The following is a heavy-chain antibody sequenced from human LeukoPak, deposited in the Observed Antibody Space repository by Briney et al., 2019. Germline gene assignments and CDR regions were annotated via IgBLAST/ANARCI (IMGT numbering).Heavy chain of an antibody. J-gene: IGHJ4*02. D-gene: IGHD4-17*01. V-gene: IGHV3-11*06. Sequence: GGSLRLSCAASGFTFSDYYMSWIRQAPGKGLEWVSYISSSSAYTDYADSVKGRFSISRDNAKNSLYLQMNSLRAEDTAVYYCAREGGLRLTTRYFDYWGQGTPVTVSS. CDR3: AREGGLRLTTRYFDY. CDR1: GFTFSDYY. CDR2: ISSSSAYT.